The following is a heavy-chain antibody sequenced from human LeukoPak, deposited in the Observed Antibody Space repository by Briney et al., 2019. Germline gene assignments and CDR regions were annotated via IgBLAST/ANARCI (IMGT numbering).Heavy chain of an antibody. V-gene: IGHV3-7*04. CDR1: GFTFSSYW. CDR2: IKQEGREK. CDR3: AWGLWWELTYYFDY. D-gene: IGHD1-26*01. J-gene: IGHJ4*02. Sequence: GGSLRLSCTASGFTFSSYWMMWARQAPGKGREWVANIKQEGREKHCVDSVKGRFTIFRDNAKNSLCLQMNSLRAEGTAGYYCAWGLWWELTYYFDYSGEGTLVTVSS.